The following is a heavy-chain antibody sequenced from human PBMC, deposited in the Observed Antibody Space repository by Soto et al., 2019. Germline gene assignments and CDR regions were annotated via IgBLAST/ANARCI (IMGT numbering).Heavy chain of an antibody. CDR2: IYYSGST. D-gene: IGHD1-26*01. Sequence: SETLSLTCTVSGRSISSSSYYWGWIRQPPGKGLEWIGSIYYSGSTYYNPSLKSRVTISVDTSKNQFSLKLSPVTAADTAVYYCARNYYLDYYYMDVWGKGTTVTVSS. J-gene: IGHJ6*03. CDR3: ARNYYLDYYYMDV. V-gene: IGHV4-39*01. CDR1: GRSISSSSYY.